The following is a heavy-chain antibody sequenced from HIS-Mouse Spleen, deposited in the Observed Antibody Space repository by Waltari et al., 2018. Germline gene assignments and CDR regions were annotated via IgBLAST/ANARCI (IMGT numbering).Heavy chain of an antibody. V-gene: IGHV4-39*07. Sequence: QLQLQESGPGLVKPSETLSLTCTVSGGSISSSSYYWGWIRHPPGKGLEWFGSIYYSGSTYYNPSLKGRVTISVDTSKNQFSLKLSSVTAADTAVYYCAREIPYSSSWYDWYFDLWGRGTLVTVSS. CDR2: IYYSGST. CDR1: GGSISSSSYY. D-gene: IGHD6-13*01. J-gene: IGHJ2*01. CDR3: AREIPYSSSWYDWYFDL.